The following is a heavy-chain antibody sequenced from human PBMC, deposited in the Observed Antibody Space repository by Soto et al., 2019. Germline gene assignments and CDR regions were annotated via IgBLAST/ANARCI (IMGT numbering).Heavy chain of an antibody. CDR3: ARDLAAAGPFDY. V-gene: IGHV1-18*01. CDR1: GYTFTSYG. J-gene: IGHJ4*02. CDR2: ISAYNGNT. Sequence: QVQLVQSGAEVKKPGASVKVSCKASGYTFTSYGISWVRQAPGQGLEWMGWISAYNGNTNYAQKRQRRGTMTTDTSTNTAYMELRSMRSDDPAVYYCARDLAAAGPFDYWGQGTLVTVSS. D-gene: IGHD6-13*01.